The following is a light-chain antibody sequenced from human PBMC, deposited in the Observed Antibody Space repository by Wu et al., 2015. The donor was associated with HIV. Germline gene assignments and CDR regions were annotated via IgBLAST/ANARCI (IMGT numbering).Light chain of an antibody. Sequence: EIVLTQSPATLSLSPGERATLSCRASQSVSSYLAWYQQKPGQAPRLLIYDASNRATGIPARFSGSGSGTDFTLTISRLEPEDFAAYYCQQYGSSPESFGQGTKLEIK. V-gene: IGKV3-20*01. CDR2: DAS. CDR1: QSVSSY. J-gene: IGKJ2*03. CDR3: QQYGSSPES.